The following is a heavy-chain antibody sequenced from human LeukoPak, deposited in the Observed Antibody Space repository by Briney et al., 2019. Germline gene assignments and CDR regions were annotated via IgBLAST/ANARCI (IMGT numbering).Heavy chain of an antibody. Sequence: GGSLRLSCATSGFTFSSYDMHWVRQATGKGLEWVSAIDTADNTYYPDSVKGRFTVSRENAKNSFYLQMNSLRAGDTAVYYCVREERSCSTAICEFDYWGQGTLVTVSS. CDR2: IDTADNT. D-gene: IGHD2-8*01. CDR3: VREERSCSTAICEFDY. CDR1: GFTFSSYD. J-gene: IGHJ4*02. V-gene: IGHV3-13*01.